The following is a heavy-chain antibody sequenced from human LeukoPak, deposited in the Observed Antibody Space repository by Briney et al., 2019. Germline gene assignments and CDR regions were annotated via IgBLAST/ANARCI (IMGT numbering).Heavy chain of an antibody. CDR1: GYSFTSYW. J-gene: IGHJ4*02. CDR2: IYPGDSDV. CDR3: ARSGGPVASYWDS. V-gene: IGHV5-51*01. D-gene: IGHD2-8*02. Sequence: GKSLKISCKGSGYSFTSYWIGWVRQMPGKGLEWMGIIYPGDSDVIYSPSFQGQVTISVVQSNTTVYLQWNSLKASDTAIYYCARSGGPVASYWDSWGQRTLVTVSS.